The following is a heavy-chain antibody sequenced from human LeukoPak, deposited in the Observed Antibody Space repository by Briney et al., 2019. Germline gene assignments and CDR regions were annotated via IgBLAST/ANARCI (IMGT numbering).Heavy chain of an antibody. Sequence: GGSLRLSCAASGFTFSSYEMNWARQAPGKGLEWVSYISSSGSTIYYADSVKGRFTISRDNAKNSLYLQMNSLRAEDTAVYYCARWKWEPSVWGKGTTVTVSS. CDR3: ARWKWEPSV. D-gene: IGHD1-26*01. J-gene: IGHJ6*04. CDR1: GFTFSSYE. CDR2: ISSSGSTI. V-gene: IGHV3-48*03.